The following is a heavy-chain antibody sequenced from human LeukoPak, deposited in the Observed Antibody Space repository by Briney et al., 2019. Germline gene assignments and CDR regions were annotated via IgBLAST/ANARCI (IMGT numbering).Heavy chain of an antibody. V-gene: IGHV3-48*03. CDR3: ARASVGFDY. CDR1: GSTVSSYG. D-gene: IGHD1-26*01. J-gene: IGHJ4*02. CDR2: ISISGSTI. Sequence: GGSLRLSCAASGSTVSSYGMNWVRQAPGKGLEWVSYISISGSTIYYADSVKGRFTISRDNAKNSLYLQMNSLRAEDTAVYYCARASVGFDYWGQGTLVTVSS.